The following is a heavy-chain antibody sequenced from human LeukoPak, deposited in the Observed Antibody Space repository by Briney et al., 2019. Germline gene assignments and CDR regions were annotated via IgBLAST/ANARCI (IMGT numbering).Heavy chain of an antibody. CDR2: IKQDGSEK. Sequence: GGSLRLSCAASGFTFSSYWMSWVRQAPGKGLEWVANIKQDGSEKYYVDSVKGRFTISRDNAKNSLYLQMNSLRAEDTAVYYCARGRPHYDSTPYYFDYWGQGTLVTVSS. J-gene: IGHJ4*02. V-gene: IGHV3-7*01. CDR3: ARGRPHYDSTPYYFDY. CDR1: GFTFSSYW. D-gene: IGHD3-22*01.